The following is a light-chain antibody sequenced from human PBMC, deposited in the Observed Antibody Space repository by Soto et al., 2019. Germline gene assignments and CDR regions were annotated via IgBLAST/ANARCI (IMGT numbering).Light chain of an antibody. CDR1: QSVSSN. CDR2: GAS. J-gene: IGKJ2*01. Sequence: EIVMTQSPATLSVSPGERATLSCRASQSVSSNLAWYQQKPGQAPRLLIYGASTRATGIPARFSGSGSGTEFTLTISSLQSEDFAVYYCQHFFSPPFPFGLGTKLEIK. CDR3: QHFFSPPFP. V-gene: IGKV3-15*01.